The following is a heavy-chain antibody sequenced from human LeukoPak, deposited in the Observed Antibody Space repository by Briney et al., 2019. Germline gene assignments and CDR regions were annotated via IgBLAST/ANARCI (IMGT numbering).Heavy chain of an antibody. CDR2: ISSSSSYI. J-gene: IGHJ6*02. CDR1: GSTFSSYS. Sequence: GGSLRLSCAASGSTFSSYSMNWVRQAPGKGLEWVSSISSSSSYIYYADSVKGRFTISRDNAKNSLYLQMNSLRAEDTAVYYCASFLEWFVDYYGMDVWGQGTTVTVSS. CDR3: ASFLEWFVDYYGMDV. V-gene: IGHV3-21*01. D-gene: IGHD3-3*01.